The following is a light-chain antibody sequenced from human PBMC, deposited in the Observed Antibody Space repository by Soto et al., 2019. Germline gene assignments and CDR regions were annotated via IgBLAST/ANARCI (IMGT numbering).Light chain of an antibody. J-gene: IGLJ1*01. V-gene: IGLV2-11*01. Sequence: QSALTQPRSVSGSPGQSVTISCTGTSSDVGGYDFVSWYQHHPGMAPILIIYDVSNRPSGVPDRFSGSKSGNTASLAISGLQSEDEADYYCSSYAGSLFYVFGTGTKLTVL. CDR1: SSDVGGYDF. CDR3: SSYAGSLFYV. CDR2: DVS.